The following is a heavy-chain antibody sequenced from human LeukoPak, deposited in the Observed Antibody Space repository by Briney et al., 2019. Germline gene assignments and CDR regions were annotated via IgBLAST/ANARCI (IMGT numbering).Heavy chain of an antibody. CDR3: ARDPRGGSFLFDY. J-gene: IGHJ4*02. D-gene: IGHD2-15*01. CDR1: GGSISSYY. V-gene: IGHV4-59*12. Sequence: SQTLSLTCTVSGGSISSYYWSWIRQPPGKGLEWIGYIYYSGSTNYNPSLKSRVTISVDTSKNQFSLKLSSVTAADTAVYYCARDPRGGSFLFDYWGQGTLVTVSS. CDR2: IYYSGST.